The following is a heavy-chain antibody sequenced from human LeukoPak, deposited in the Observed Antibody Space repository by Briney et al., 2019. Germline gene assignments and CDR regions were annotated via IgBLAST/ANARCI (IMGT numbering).Heavy chain of an antibody. J-gene: IGHJ5*02. V-gene: IGHV4-34*01. Sequence: SETLSLTCAVYGGSFSGYYWSWIRQPPGKGLEWIGEINHSGSTNYNPSLKSRVTISVDTTKNQFCLKLTSVTAADTAVYYCARGGLYSSSSSCTPDWFDPWGQGTLVTVSS. CDR2: INHSGST. D-gene: IGHD2-2*01. CDR3: ARGGLYSSSSSCTPDWFDP. CDR1: GGSFSGYY.